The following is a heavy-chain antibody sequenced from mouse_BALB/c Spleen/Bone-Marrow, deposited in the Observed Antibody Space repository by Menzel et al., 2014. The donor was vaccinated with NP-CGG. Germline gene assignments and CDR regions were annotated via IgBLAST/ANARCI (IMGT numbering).Heavy chain of an antibody. V-gene: IGHV5-6-3*01. CDR2: INTNGGEI. CDR1: GFTFSNYG. CDR3: ARGDDYVSWFAY. J-gene: IGHJ3*01. D-gene: IGHD2-4*01. Sequence: EVQVVESGGGLVQPGGSLKLSCAASGFTFSNYGMSWVRPTPDKRLEFVATINTNGGEIYYPDSVKGRFTISRDNAKNTLYLQMRSLKSEDTAMYYCARGDDYVSWFAYWGQGTLVTVSA.